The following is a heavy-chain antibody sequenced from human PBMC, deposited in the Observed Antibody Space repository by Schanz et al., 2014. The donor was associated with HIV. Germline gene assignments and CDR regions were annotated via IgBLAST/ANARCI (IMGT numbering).Heavy chain of an antibody. CDR3: ARGERTVHDAFDI. D-gene: IGHD4-17*01. V-gene: IGHV1-18*04. Sequence: QVPLVQSGAEVKKPGASVKVSCTASGYTFTDHYMHWVRQAPGQGLEWMGWISAYNGNTNYAQKVQGRVTMTTDTSTSTAYMELRSLTSDDTAVYYCARGERTVHDAFDIWGQGTMVTVSS. J-gene: IGHJ3*02. CDR2: ISAYNGNT. CDR1: GYTFTDHY.